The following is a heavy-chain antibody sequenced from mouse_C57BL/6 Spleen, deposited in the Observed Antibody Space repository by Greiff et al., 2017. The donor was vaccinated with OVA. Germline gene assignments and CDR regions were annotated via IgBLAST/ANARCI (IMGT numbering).Heavy chain of an antibody. CDR3: ARKEDVDYAMDY. CDR2: INPYNGGT. Sequence: EVKLQQSGPVLVKPGASVKMSCKASGYTFTDYYMNWVKQSHGKSLEWIGVINPYNGGTSYNQKFKGKATLTVDKSSSTAYMELNSLTSEDSAVYYCARKEDVDYAMDYWGQGTSVTVSS. J-gene: IGHJ4*01. V-gene: IGHV1-19*01. CDR1: GYTFTDYY.